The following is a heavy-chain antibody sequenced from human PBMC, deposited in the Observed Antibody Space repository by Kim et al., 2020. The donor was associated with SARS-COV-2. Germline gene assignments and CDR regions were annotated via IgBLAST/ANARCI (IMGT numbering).Heavy chain of an antibody. J-gene: IGHJ1*01. Sequence: YYAESVKGRFMSTRDNANSALHLQMGSLGAEDTAIYYCARHFGSSGSEFHHWGQGTLVAVSS. CDR3: ARHFGSSGSEFHH. D-gene: IGHD3-22*01. V-gene: IGHV3-23*01.